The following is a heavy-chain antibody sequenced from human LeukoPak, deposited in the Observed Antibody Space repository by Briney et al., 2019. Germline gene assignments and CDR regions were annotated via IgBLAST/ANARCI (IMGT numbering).Heavy chain of an antibody. CDR3: ARGGGYYGSGSYYNPDY. CDR1: GASMSSYY. D-gene: IGHD3-10*01. J-gene: IGHJ4*02. CDR2: IYHSGST. Sequence: SETLSLTCTVSGASMSSYYWGWIRQPPGKGLEWIGTIYHSGSTYYNPSLKSRVTISVDTSKNQFSLRLSSVTAADTAVYYCARGGGYYGSGSYYNPDYWGQGTLVTVSS. V-gene: IGHV4-38-2*02.